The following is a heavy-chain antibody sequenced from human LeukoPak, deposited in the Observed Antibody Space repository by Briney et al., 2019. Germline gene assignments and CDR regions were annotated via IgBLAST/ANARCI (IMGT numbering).Heavy chain of an antibody. CDR3: RYDIAAAGRGAFDI. CDR1: GGSISSYY. V-gene: IGHV4-59*08. J-gene: IGHJ3*02. Sequence: SETLSLTCTVSGGSISSYYWSWIRQPPGKGLEWIGYVYYSGTTNYNPSLKSRVTISVDTSKNQFSLKLSSVTAADTAVYYCRYDIAAAGRGAFDIWGQGTMVTVSS. D-gene: IGHD6-13*01. CDR2: VYYSGTT.